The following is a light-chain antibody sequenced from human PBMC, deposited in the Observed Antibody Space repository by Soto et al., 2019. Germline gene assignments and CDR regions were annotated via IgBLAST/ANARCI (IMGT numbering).Light chain of an antibody. CDR1: QTVGNY. V-gene: IGKV3-11*01. Sequence: EIVLTQSPGTLSLSPGERATLSCRASQTVGNYLAWFQQKPGRAPRLLIYGVSSRATGIPARFSGSGSGTDFTLTISSLEAEDVAVYYCQQRSSWPLTFGGGTKVDIK. J-gene: IGKJ4*01. CDR3: QQRSSWPLT. CDR2: GVS.